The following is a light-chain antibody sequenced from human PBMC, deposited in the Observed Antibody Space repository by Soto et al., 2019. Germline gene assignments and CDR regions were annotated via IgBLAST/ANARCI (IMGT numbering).Light chain of an antibody. Sequence: DIQMTQSPCSVSASVGDRVTITWRASQDISTHLAWYQQRPGKAPKLLIYAASSLQSGVPSRFSGSGSGTDSTLTISSLQPEDFATFYCQHAHSYPIPFGQGTGLAIK. J-gene: IGKJ5*01. CDR2: AAS. V-gene: IGKV1-12*01. CDR1: QDISTH. CDR3: QHAHSYPIP.